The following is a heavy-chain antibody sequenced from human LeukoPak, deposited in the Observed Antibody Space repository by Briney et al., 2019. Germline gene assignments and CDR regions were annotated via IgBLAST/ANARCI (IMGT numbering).Heavy chain of an antibody. V-gene: IGHV1-18*01. Sequence: ASVKVSCKASGYTFTSYGISWVRQAPGQGLEWMGWISAYNGNTNYAQKLQGRVTMTTDTSTSTAYMELRGLRSDDTAVYYCARDYDILTGYNKFDYWGQGTLVTVSS. D-gene: IGHD3-9*01. J-gene: IGHJ4*02. CDR3: ARDYDILTGYNKFDY. CDR1: GYTFTSYG. CDR2: ISAYNGNT.